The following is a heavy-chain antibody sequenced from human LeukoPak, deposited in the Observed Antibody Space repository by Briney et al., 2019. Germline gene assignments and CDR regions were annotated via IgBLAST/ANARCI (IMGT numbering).Heavy chain of an antibody. CDR1: GYSFTSYG. J-gene: IGHJ4*02. CDR2: ISTYDGDA. Sequence: ASVKVSCKASGYSFTSYGITWVRQAPGQGLEWMGWISTYDGDANYAQQLQGRVTMTTDTSTISAYMELRSLRSDDTAVYYCARAPSGFTYGPGDHWGQGTLVTVSS. D-gene: IGHD5-18*01. V-gene: IGHV1-18*01. CDR3: ARAPSGFTYGPGDH.